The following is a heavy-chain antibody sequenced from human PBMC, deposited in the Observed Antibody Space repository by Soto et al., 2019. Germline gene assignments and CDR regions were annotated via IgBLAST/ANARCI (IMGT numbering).Heavy chain of an antibody. D-gene: IGHD1-7*01. Sequence: LSLTCAVYGGSFSGYYWSWIRQPPGKGLEWIGEINHSGSTNYNPSLKSRATISVDTSKNQFSLKLSSVTAADTAVYYCARGPANWNYADYWGQGTLVTVSS. CDR3: ARGPANWNYADY. V-gene: IGHV4-34*01. CDR1: GGSFSGYY. J-gene: IGHJ4*02. CDR2: INHSGST.